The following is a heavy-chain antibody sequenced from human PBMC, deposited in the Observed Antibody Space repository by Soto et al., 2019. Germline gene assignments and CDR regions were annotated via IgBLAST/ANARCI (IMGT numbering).Heavy chain of an antibody. D-gene: IGHD4-17*01. CDR2: ISYDGSNK. V-gene: IGHV3-30*18. CDR3: AKPPLPYGDYSPFQH. J-gene: IGHJ1*01. Sequence: GGSLRLSCAASGFTFSSYGMHWVRQAPGKGLEWVAVISYDGSNKYYADSVKGRFTISRDNSKNTLYLQMNSLRAEDTAVYYCAKPPLPYGDYSPFQHLGQGTLVTVSS. CDR1: GFTFSSYG.